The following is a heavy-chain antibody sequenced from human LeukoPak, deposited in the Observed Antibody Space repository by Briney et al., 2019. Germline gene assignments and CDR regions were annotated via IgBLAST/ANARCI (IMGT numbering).Heavy chain of an antibody. J-gene: IGHJ6*02. V-gene: IGHV3-66*01. CDR3: ARGGYDMVY. D-gene: IGHD3-22*01. CDR1: GFIVSSNY. Sequence: PGGSLRLSCGVSGFIVSSNYMSWVRQAPGKGLEWVSGIYNGGNTYYGDSVKGRFIISRDNSKNTLYLQMNSLRAEDTAVYYCARGGYDMVYWGQGTTVTVSS. CDR2: IYNGGNT.